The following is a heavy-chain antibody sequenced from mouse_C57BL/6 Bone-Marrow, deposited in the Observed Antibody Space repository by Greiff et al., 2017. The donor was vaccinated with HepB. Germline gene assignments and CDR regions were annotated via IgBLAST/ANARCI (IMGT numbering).Heavy chain of an antibody. V-gene: IGHV5-6*02. CDR1: GFTFSSYG. CDR2: ISSGGSYT. CDR3: ARHRLGAWFAY. D-gene: IGHD4-1*01. J-gene: IGHJ3*01. Sequence: DVMLVESGGDLVKPGGSLKLSCAASGFTFSSYGMSWVRQTPDKRLEWVATISSGGSYTYYPDSVKGRFTISRDNAKNTLYLQMSSLKSEDTAMYYCARHRLGAWFAYWGQGTRVTVSA.